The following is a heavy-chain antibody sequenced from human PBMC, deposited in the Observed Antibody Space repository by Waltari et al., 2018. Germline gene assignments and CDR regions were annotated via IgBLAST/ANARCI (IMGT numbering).Heavy chain of an antibody. CDR3: ARDRSSGWYPYYFDY. CDR2: IKQDGSEK. Sequence: EVQLVESGGGLVQPGGSLRLSCAASGLTFSSHWMSWGRQAPGKGLEWVANIKQDGSEKYYVDSVKGRFTISRDNAKNSLYLQMNSLRAEDTAVYYCARDRSSGWYPYYFDYWGQGTLVTVSS. CDR1: GLTFSSHW. J-gene: IGHJ4*02. D-gene: IGHD6-19*01. V-gene: IGHV3-7*01.